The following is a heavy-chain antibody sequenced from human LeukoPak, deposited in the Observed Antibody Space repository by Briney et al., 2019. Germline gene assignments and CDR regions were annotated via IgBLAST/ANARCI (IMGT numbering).Heavy chain of an antibody. V-gene: IGHV2-5*02. CDR2: IYWDDDK. J-gene: IGHJ5*02. CDR3: AHIQLDCSSGNCYNWFDP. Sequence: SGPTLVKATHTLTLTSTFSGFSLNTSGVSVGWIRQPPGKALEWLALIYWDDDKRYSPSLNSRLAISRDTSKNQVVLTMTNMDHVDTGTYYCAHIQLDCSSGNCYNWFDPWGQGTLVTVSS. CDR1: GFSLNTSGVS. D-gene: IGHD2-15*01.